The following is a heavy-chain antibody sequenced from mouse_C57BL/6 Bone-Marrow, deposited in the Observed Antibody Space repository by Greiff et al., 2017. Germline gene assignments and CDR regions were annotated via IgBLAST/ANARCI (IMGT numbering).Heavy chain of an antibody. J-gene: IGHJ3*01. CDR1: GYTFTDYY. D-gene: IGHD2-3*01. Sequence: VQLQQSGPELVKPGASVKISCKASGYTFTDYYMNWVKQSHGKSLEWIGDINPNNGGTSYNQKFKGKATLTGDKSSSTAYMELRSLTSEDSAVYYCARGGGWFSFAYWGQGTLVTVSA. CDR2: INPNNGGT. CDR3: ARGGGWFSFAY. V-gene: IGHV1-26*01.